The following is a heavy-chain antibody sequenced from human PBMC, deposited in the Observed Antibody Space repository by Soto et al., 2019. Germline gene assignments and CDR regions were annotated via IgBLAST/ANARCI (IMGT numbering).Heavy chain of an antibody. D-gene: IGHD2-2*01. J-gene: IGHJ2*01. CDR1: GGTFSSYA. V-gene: IGHV1-69*12. Sequence: QVQLVQSGAEVKKPGSSVKVSCKASGGTFSSYAISWVRQAPGQGLEWMGGIIPIFGTANYAQKFQGTVTITADESTSSGYIELGSLICEDTAVSYWARDDYAITGPNLYFDLWGRVSLFTVSS. CDR3: ARDDYAITGPNLYFDL. CDR2: IIPIFGTA.